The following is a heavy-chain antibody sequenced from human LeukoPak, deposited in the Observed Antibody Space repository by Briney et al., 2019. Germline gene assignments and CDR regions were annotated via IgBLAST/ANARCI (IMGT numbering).Heavy chain of an antibody. Sequence: GGSLRLSCTASGFTFSNYAMSWVRQAPGKGLEWFSAINDGGTNTYYADSVKGRFTISRDNSKNTLSLQMNSLGAEDTAVYHCARELKSDCDGGNCYSGWLDPWGQGILVTVSS. J-gene: IGHJ5*02. CDR1: GFTFSNYA. CDR2: INDGGTNT. V-gene: IGHV3-23*01. CDR3: ARELKSDCDGGNCYSGWLDP. D-gene: IGHD2-15*01.